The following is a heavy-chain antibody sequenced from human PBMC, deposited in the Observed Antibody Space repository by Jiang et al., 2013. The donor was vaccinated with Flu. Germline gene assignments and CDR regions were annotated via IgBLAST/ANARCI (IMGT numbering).Heavy chain of an antibody. V-gene: IGHV5-10-1*01. CDR3: ARSQRIQYSGSSGVADY. CDR1: GYSFTSYW. D-gene: IGHD1-26*01. CDR2: IDPSDSYT. J-gene: IGHJ4*02. Sequence: GAEVKKPGESLRISCKGSGYSFTSYWISWVRQMPGKGLEWMGRIDPSDSYTNYSPSFQGHVTISADKSISTAYLQWSSLKASDTAMYYCARSQRIQYSGSSGVADYWGQGTLVTVSS.